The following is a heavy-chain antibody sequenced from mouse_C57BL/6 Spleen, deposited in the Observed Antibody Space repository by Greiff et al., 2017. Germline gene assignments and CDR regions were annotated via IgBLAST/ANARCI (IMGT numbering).Heavy chain of an antibody. D-gene: IGHD3-1*01. CDR2: IYPRSGNT. V-gene: IGHV1-81*01. CDR1: GYTFTSYG. CDR3: ARDRVDY. Sequence: VKLQESGAELARPGASVKLSCKASGYTFTSYGISWVKQRTGQGLEWIGEIYPRSGNTYYNEKFKGKATLTADKSSSTAYMELRSLTSDDSAVYFCARDRVDYWGQGTPLTVSS. J-gene: IGHJ2*01.